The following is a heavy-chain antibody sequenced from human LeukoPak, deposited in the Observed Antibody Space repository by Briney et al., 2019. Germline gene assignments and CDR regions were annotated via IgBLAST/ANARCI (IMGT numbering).Heavy chain of an antibody. V-gene: IGHV1-46*01. CDR2: INPSSGST. CDR3: ARGVVDFYYMDV. D-gene: IGHD3-16*02. CDR1: GYTFTTYY. J-gene: IGHJ6*03. Sequence: ASVKVSCKASGYTFTTYYIQWMRQAPGQGLEWVGKINPSSGSTSYPQKFKGRVTMTRDMSTSTVSMELSSLRSEDTAVYYCARGVVDFYYMDVWGKGTTVTVSS.